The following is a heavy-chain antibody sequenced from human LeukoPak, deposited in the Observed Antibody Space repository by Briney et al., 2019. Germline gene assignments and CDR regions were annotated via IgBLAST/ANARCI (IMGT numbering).Heavy chain of an antibody. Sequence: GGSLRLSCAASGFTFSNYAVMWVRQAPGQGLEWVSAITSGGAPKYADSVKGRFTISRDNSKNTLYLQMNSLRVEDTAQYFCARDPNGDYIGAFEFWGQGTGVTVSS. J-gene: IGHJ3*01. V-gene: IGHV3-23*01. D-gene: IGHD4-17*01. CDR1: GFTFSNYA. CDR3: ARDPNGDYIGAFEF. CDR2: ITSGGAP.